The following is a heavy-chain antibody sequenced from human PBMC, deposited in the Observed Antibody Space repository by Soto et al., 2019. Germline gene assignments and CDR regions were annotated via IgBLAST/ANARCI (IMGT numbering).Heavy chain of an antibody. V-gene: IGHV3-49*03. CDR2: IRSKAYGGTT. J-gene: IGHJ6*03. CDR1: GFTFGDYA. D-gene: IGHD6-6*01. Sequence: GSLRLSCTASGFTFGDYAMSWFRQAPGKGLEWVGFIRSKAYGGTTEYAASVKGRFTISRDDSKSIAYLQMNSLKTEDKAVYYFTRDRGAARPDYYYYYMDVWGKGTTVPVPS. CDR3: TRDRGAARPDYYYYYMDV.